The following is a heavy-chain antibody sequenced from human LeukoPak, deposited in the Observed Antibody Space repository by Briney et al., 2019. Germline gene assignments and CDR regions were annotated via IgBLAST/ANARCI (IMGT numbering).Heavy chain of an antibody. D-gene: IGHD6-25*01. CDR3: THPAYYYNVNV. CDR2: IKTKADNYAT. Sequence: GGSLRLSCSASGLTFSVSAIHWVRQASGKGLEWVGRIKTKADNYATAYAASVKGRFTISRDDSTNTAYLQMNSLKTEDTAVYYCTHPAYYYNVNVWGKGTTVTVSS. J-gene: IGHJ6*04. CDR1: GLTFSVSA. V-gene: IGHV3-73*01.